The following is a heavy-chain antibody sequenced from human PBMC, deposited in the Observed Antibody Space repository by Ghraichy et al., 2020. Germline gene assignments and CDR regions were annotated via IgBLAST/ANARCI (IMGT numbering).Heavy chain of an antibody. D-gene: IGHD3-16*01. V-gene: IGHV3-11*01. CDR3: TRDRQGHSYASGVDY. CDR2: ISNTYNTI. Sequence: SCAASGFTFSDYYMSWIRQTPGKGLEWVSYISNTYNTINYADSVKGRFTISRDNAKNSLYLQMNSLRAEDTAVYYCTRDRQGHSYASGVDYWGQGTLVTVSS. J-gene: IGHJ4*02. CDR1: GFTFSDYY.